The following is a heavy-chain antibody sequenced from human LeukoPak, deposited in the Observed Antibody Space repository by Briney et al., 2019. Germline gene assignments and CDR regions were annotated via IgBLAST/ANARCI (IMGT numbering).Heavy chain of an antibody. CDR3: AREKDYNPFDV. CDR1: GFSFSISA. CDR2: ITYDGSNR. V-gene: IGHV3-30-3*01. J-gene: IGHJ3*01. Sequence: GGSPRLSCALSGFSFSISAAHWVRDALGKGLQWVALITYDGSNRYYADSVKGRFTVSRDDSRNTAYLQMDNLGTDDTAVYFCAREKDYNPFDVWGQGTMVTVSS. D-gene: IGHD3-16*01.